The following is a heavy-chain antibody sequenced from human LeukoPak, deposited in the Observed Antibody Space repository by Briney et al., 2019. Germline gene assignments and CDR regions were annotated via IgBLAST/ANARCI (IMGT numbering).Heavy chain of an antibody. Sequence: GGSLRLSCATSGFTFSNFALHWVRQAPGKGLEWVAAVSYDESKYYADSVKGRFTISRDDSDNTLYLQMNSLRAEDTAVYYCARGGDCSGGSCPFDYWGQGTLVTVSS. D-gene: IGHD2-15*01. CDR2: VSYDESK. CDR3: ARGGDCSGGSCPFDY. J-gene: IGHJ4*02. V-gene: IGHV3-30*14. CDR1: GFTFSNFA.